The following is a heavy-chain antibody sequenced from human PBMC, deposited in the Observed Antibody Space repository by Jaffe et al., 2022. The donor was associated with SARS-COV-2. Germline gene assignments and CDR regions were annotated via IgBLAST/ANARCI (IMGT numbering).Heavy chain of an antibody. CDR1: GGSISSGDYY. V-gene: IGHV4-30-4*01. Sequence: QVQLQESGPGLVKPSQTLSLTCTVSGGSISSGDYYWSWIRQPPGKGLEWIGYIYYSGSTYYNPSLKSRVTISVDTSKNQFSLKLSSVTAADTAVYYCARGSSGVGITIFGVAPAVLDAFDIWGQGTMVTVSS. CDR2: IYYSGST. D-gene: IGHD3-3*01. J-gene: IGHJ3*02. CDR3: ARGSSGVGITIFGVAPAVLDAFDI.